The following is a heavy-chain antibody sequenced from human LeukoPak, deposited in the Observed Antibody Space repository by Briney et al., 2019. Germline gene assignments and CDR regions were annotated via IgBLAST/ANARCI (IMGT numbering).Heavy chain of an antibody. V-gene: IGHV3-7*03. CDR3: ARCLWFGEYGRHYYFDY. J-gene: IGHJ4*02. CDR1: GFTFSSYW. D-gene: IGHD3-10*01. CDR2: IKQDGSEK. Sequence: GGSLRLSCAASGFTFSSYWMSWVLQAPGKGLEWVANIKQDGSEKYYVDSVKGRFTISRDNAKNSLYLQMNSLRAEDTAVYYCARCLWFGEYGRHYYFDYWGQGTLVTVSS.